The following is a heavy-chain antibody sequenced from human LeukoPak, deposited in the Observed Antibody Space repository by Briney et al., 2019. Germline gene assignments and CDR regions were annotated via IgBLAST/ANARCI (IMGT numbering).Heavy chain of an antibody. V-gene: IGHV7-4-1*02. CDR2: INTNTGNP. CDR1: GYTFTSYA. D-gene: IGHD3-22*01. J-gene: IGHJ5*02. CDR3: AREYYYDSSRWFDP. Sequence: ASVKVSCKASGYTFTSYAMNWVRQAPGQGLEWMGWINTNTGNPTHAQGFTGRFVFSLDTSVSTAYLQISSLKAEDTAVYYCAREYYYDSSRWFDPWGQGTLVTVSS.